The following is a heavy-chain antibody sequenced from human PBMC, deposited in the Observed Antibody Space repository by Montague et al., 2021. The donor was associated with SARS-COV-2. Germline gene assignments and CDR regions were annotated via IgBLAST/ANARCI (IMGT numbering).Heavy chain of an antibody. D-gene: IGHD3-10*01. J-gene: IGHJ4*02. Sequence: SLRLSCAASGFTFSSYAMSWVRQAPGKGLEWVSAISGSGGSTYYADPGKGRSPFSRDNSKNTLYLQMNSLRAEDTAVYYCAKEGVLWFGELSEDLPDYWGQGTLVTVSS. CDR3: AKEGVLWFGELSEDLPDY. CDR1: GFTFSSYA. V-gene: IGHV3-23*01. CDR2: ISGSGGST.